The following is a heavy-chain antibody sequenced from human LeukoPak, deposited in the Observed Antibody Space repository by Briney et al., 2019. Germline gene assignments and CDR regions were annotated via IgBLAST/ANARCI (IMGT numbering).Heavy chain of an antibody. CDR2: INQDGSER. CDR3: ARDRLNSRWYDFWSGSYGMDV. J-gene: IGHJ6*02. CDR1: QFTFTSYW. V-gene: IGHV3-7*01. Sequence: PGGSLRLSCAASQFTFTSYWMSWVRQAPGKGLEWVANINQDGSERYYVDSVKGRFTISRDNSKNTLYLQMNSLRAEDTAVYYCARDRLNSRWYDFWSGSYGMDVWGQGTTVTVSS. D-gene: IGHD3-3*01.